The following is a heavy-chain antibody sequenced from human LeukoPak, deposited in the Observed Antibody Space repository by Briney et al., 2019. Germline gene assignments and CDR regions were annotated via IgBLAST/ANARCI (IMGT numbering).Heavy chain of an antibody. J-gene: IGHJ4*02. Sequence: ASVKVSCKTSGYIFTTYGVGWVRQAPGQGLEWMGWIDSNSGNTNYAHKFQGRVALTTDAPTNTAYMELWSLRSDDTAMYFCTRATHPAITGPQSDSWGQGTLVAVSP. V-gene: IGHV1-18*01. D-gene: IGHD2-8*02. CDR1: GYIFTTYG. CDR3: TRATHPAITGPQSDS. CDR2: IDSNSGNT.